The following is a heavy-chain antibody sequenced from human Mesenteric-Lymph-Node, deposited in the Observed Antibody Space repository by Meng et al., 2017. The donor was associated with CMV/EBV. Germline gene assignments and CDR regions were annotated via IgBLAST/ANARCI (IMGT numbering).Heavy chain of an antibody. CDR2: IKHDESQK. CDR3: ARDFVTHYWYFDF. D-gene: IGHD2-21*02. V-gene: IGHV3-7*01. Sequence: GGSLRLSCAASGFSFSDHWMSWVRQAPGKGLEWVASIKHDESQKDYVDSVKGRFTISRDNAKNSLFLELNSLRGEDTAVYYCARDFVTHYWYFDFWGRGTLVTVSS. J-gene: IGHJ2*01. CDR1: GFSFSDHW.